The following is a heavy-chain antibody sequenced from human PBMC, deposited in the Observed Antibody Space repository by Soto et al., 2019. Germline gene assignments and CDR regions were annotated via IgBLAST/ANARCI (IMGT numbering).Heavy chain of an antibody. V-gene: IGHV3-66*01. J-gene: IGHJ3*02. CDR3: ARGPRSDAFDI. Sequence: GGSLRLSCAASGFTVSSNYMSWVRQAPGKGLEWVSVIYSGGSTYYADSVKGRFTISRDNSKNTLYLQMNSLRAEDTAVYYCARGPRSDAFDIWGQGTMVTVSS. CDR2: IYSGGST. D-gene: IGHD1-26*01. CDR1: GFTVSSNY.